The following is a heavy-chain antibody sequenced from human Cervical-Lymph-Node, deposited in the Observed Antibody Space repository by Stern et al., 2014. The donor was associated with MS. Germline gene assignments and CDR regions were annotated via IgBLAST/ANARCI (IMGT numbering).Heavy chain of an antibody. V-gene: IGHV4-59*08. Sequence: VQLVESGPGLVKPSETLSLTCTVSGGSISTYYWSWIRQPPGKGLAWIGYIYYRGGTTHYNPSLKSRVTISVDTSKNQLILRRSSVTAADTAVYYCARQDTIFGVVKTWFDPWGQGTLVTVSS. CDR2: IYYRGGTT. D-gene: IGHD3-3*01. CDR3: ARQDTIFGVVKTWFDP. J-gene: IGHJ5*02. CDR1: GGSISTYY.